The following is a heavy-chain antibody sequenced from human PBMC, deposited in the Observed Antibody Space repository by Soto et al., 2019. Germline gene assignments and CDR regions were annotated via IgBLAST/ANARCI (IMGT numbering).Heavy chain of an antibody. CDR1: GYTFTNYW. Sequence: GESLKISCRGSGYTFTNYWITWVRQMPGRGLEWVGMIDPSDSYTYYSPSFQGHVTFSVDKSISTAYLQWSSLKVSDTAIYYCVRPFTASRKNWIDPWGRGTLVTVSS. CDR2: IDPSDSYT. D-gene: IGHD5-18*01. CDR3: VRPFTASRKNWIDP. J-gene: IGHJ5*02. V-gene: IGHV5-10-1*01.